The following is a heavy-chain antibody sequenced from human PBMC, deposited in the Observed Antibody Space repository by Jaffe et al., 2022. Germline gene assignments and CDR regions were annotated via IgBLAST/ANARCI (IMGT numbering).Heavy chain of an antibody. CDR3: ARDWNAGVSYFDWSRPDAFDI. Sequence: QVQLVQSGAEVKKPGASVKVSCKASGYTFTGYYMHWVRQAPGQGLEWMGRINPNSGGTNYAQKFQGRVTMTRDTSISTAYMELSRLRSDDTAVYYCARDWNAGVSYFDWSRPDAFDIWGQGTMVTVSS. CDR1: GYTFTGYY. CDR2: INPNSGGT. D-gene: IGHD3-9*01. J-gene: IGHJ3*02. V-gene: IGHV1-2*06.